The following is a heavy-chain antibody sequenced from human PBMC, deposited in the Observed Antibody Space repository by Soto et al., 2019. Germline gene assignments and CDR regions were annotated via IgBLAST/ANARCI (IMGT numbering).Heavy chain of an antibody. CDR2: ISSNGNTI. Sequence: PGGSLRLSCAASGVNVSDYYVSWIRQAPGKGLEWVSYISSNGNTIYDGDSVKGRFTISRDNSKNLLYLQMNSLRVEDTAVYYCARVCPDAFDIWGVRTVVTVSS. CDR1: GVNVSDYY. V-gene: IGHV3-11*01. J-gene: IGHJ3*02. CDR3: ARVCPDAFDI.